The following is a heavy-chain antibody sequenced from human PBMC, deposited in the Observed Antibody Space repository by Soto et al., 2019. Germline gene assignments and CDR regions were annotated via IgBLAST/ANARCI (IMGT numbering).Heavy chain of an antibody. CDR2: ISYDANNK. D-gene: IGHD3-9*01. Sequence: PGGSLRLSCAAPGFSFSYHGMHWVRQAPGKGLEWVAIISYDANNKYYADSVKGRFIISGDNSKNALYLQMNSLRSDDTAVYYCVKGQSNFVWYFD. V-gene: IGHV3-30*18. CDR3: VKGQSNFVWYFD. CDR1: GFSFSYHG. J-gene: IGHJ5*02.